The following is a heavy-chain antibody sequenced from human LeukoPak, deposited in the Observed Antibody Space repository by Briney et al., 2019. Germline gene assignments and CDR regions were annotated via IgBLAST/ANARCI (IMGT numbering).Heavy chain of an antibody. CDR1: GFTFSNAW. J-gene: IGHJ5*02. D-gene: IGHD6-19*01. CDR2: IKSKSYRGIT. Sequence: PGGSLRLSCTASGFTFSNAWMRWVRQAPGEGLVWVGRIKSKSYRGITDYGAAVKDSFTISRDDSKNTLYLQMNSLKTEYTAVYYFTTDLTVVAVASWGQGTLVTVSS. V-gene: IGHV3-15*01. CDR3: TTDLTVVAVAS.